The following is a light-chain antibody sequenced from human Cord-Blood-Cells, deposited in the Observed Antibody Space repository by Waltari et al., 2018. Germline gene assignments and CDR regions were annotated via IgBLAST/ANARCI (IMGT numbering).Light chain of an antibody. CDR3: SSYTSSSTLVV. Sequence: QSALTQPASVSGSPGQSITISCTGTSSDVGGYNYVPWYQHHPGKAPTLMIYEVSTRPSGVSNRFSGSKSGNTASLTISGLQAEDEADYYCSSYTSSSTLVVFGGGTKLTVL. CDR1: SSDVGGYNY. V-gene: IGLV2-14*01. J-gene: IGLJ2*01. CDR2: EVS.